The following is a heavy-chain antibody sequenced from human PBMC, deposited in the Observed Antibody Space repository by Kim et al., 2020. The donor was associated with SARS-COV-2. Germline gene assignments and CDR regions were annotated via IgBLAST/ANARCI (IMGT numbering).Heavy chain of an antibody. J-gene: IGHJ4*02. D-gene: IGHD2-2*01. CDR3: ARFEAGRIVVVPAAMADY. V-gene: IGHV4-39*01. CDR2: IYYSGST. Sequence: SETLSLTCTVSGGSISSSSYYWGWIRQPPGKGLEWIGSIYYSGSTYYNPSLKSRVTISVDTSKNQFSLKLSPVTAADTAVYYCARFEAGRIVVVPAAMADYWGQGTLVTVSS. CDR1: GGSISSSSYY.